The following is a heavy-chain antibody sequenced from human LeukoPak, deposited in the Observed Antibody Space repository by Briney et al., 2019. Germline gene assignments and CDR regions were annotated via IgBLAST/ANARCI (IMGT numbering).Heavy chain of an antibody. CDR2: IYYSGST. V-gene: IGHV4-59*01. CDR3: ARGATHFDY. J-gene: IGHJ4*02. Sequence: SETLTLTCTASGGSFSSYYWSWIRQPPGKGLEWIGYIYYSGSTNYNPSLKSRVTISVDTYKNQFSLKLSSVTAADTAIYYCARGATHFDYWGQGTLVTVSS. D-gene: IGHD2-15*01. CDR1: GGSFSSYY.